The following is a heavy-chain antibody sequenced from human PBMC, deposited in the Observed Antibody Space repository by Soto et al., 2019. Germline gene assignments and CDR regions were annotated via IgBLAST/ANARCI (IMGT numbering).Heavy chain of an antibody. V-gene: IGHV3-9*01. CDR1: GYTFDDYA. Sequence: EVQLVEYGGGLVQPGRSLRLSCAASGYTFDDYAMHWVRQAPGKGLEWVSGISWHSGSIGYADSVKGRFTISRDNAKNSLYLQMNSLSTEDTALYYCAKDSFGGVIVNGNWFDPWGQGALVTVSS. CDR3: AKDSFGGVIVNGNWFDP. CDR2: ISWHSGSI. D-gene: IGHD3-16*02. J-gene: IGHJ5*02.